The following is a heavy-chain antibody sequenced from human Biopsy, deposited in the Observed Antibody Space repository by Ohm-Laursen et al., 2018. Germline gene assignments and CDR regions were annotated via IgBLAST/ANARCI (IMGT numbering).Heavy chain of an antibody. J-gene: IGHJ4*02. Sequence: SLRLSCSASGFDFSDYSMSWVRQAPGKGLEWVSTISGSGGNTYYADSVRSRFTVSRDGSKSTLYLQMSSLSAEDTAFYYCAKGGYCTTSSCYMDLDYWGQGTLVTVSS. CDR3: AKGGYCTTSSCYMDLDY. D-gene: IGHD2-2*02. CDR2: ISGSGGNT. V-gene: IGHV3-23*01. CDR1: GFDFSDYS.